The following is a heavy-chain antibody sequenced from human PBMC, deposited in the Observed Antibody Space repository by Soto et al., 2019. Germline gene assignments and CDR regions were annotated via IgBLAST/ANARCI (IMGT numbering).Heavy chain of an antibody. CDR1: GYTFTSYG. J-gene: IGHJ4*02. CDR3: AIGGYSGYEEDSSYFQY. D-gene: IGHD5-12*01. CDR2: ISAYNGNT. V-gene: IGHV1-18*01. Sequence: QVQLVQSGAEVKKPGASVKVSCKASGYTFTSYGISWVRQAPGLGLEWMGWISAYNGNTNYAQKLQGRVTVTTDTSTSTAHMQLRSLRSDDAAVYYCAIGGYSGYEEDSSYFQYWGQGTLVTVSS.